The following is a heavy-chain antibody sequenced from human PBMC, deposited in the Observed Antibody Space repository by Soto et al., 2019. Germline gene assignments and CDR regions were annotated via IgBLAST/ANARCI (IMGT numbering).Heavy chain of an antibody. CDR3: TTGVVVILDYFDY. V-gene: IGHV3-15*01. CDR2: IKSKTDGGTT. J-gene: IGHJ4*02. D-gene: IGHD3-22*01. Sequence: PGGSLRLSCAASGFTFSNAWMSWVRQAPGKGLEWVGRIKSKTDGGTTDYAAPVKGRFTISRDDSKNTLYLQMNSLKTEDTAVYYCTTGVVVILDYFDYWGQGTLVTAPQ. CDR1: GFTFSNAW.